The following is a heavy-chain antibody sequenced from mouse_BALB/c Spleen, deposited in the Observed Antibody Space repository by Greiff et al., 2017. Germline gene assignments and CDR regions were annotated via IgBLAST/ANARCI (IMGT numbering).Heavy chain of an antibody. CDR2: IYPGDGDT. CDR1: GYAFSSSW. D-gene: IGHD1-1*01. CDR3: ARWAPITTVVEGPYFDY. Sequence: QVQLQQSGPELVKPGASVKISCKASGYAFSSSWMNWVKQRPGQGLEWIGRIYPGDGDTNYNGKFKGKATLTADKSSSTAYMQLSSLTSVDSAVYFCARWAPITTVVEGPYFDYWGQGTTLTVSS. V-gene: IGHV1-82*01. J-gene: IGHJ2*01.